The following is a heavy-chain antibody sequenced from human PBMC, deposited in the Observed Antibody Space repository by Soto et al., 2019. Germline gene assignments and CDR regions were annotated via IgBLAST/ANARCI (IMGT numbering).Heavy chain of an antibody. D-gene: IGHD2-8*02. CDR2: IYYSGST. J-gene: IGHJ6*02. CDR1: GGSISSGGYY. Sequence: QVQLQESGPGLVKPSQTLSLTCTVSGGSISSGGYYWSWIRQHPGKGLEWIGYIYYSGSTYYNPSLKSRVTISVDTSKNQFSLKLSSVTAADTAVYYCARKTPPGPYYYYGMDVWGQGTTVTVSS. CDR3: ARKTPPGPYYYYGMDV. V-gene: IGHV4-31*03.